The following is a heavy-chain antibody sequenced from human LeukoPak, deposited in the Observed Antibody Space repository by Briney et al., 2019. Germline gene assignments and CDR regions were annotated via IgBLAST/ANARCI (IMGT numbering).Heavy chain of an antibody. CDR3: ARENESTGYYYGLLDY. Sequence: PGRSLRLSCTASGFTFGDYAMSWVRQAPGKGLEWVSYISSSGNSIYDADSVKGRFTISRDNAKNSLYLQMNSLRAEDTAIYYCARENESTGYYYGLLDYWGQGTLVTVSS. V-gene: IGHV3-48*03. D-gene: IGHD3-22*01. J-gene: IGHJ4*02. CDR2: ISSSGNSI. CDR1: GFTFGDYA.